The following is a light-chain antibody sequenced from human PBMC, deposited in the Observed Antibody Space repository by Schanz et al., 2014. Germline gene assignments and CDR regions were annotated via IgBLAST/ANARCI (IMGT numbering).Light chain of an antibody. CDR2: EVT. Sequence: QSALTQPPSASGSPGQSVTISCTGTSSDVGGYNSVSWYQQHPGKAPKLMIYEVTERPAGVPDRFSGSKSGNTASLTVSGLQAEDEGDYYCSSYGGDNNLVFGGGTKLTVL. CDR1: SSDVGGYNS. J-gene: IGLJ2*01. CDR3: SSYGGDNNLV. V-gene: IGLV2-8*01.